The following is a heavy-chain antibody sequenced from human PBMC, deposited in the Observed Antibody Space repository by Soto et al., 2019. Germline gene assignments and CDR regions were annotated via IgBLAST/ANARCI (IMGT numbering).Heavy chain of an antibody. D-gene: IGHD3-16*02. CDR1: GYTFTSYY. CDR3: ARITFGGVIVRPDAFDI. J-gene: IGHJ3*02. Sequence: QVQLVQSGAAVKKPGASVKVSCKASGYTFTSYYMHWVRQAPGQGLEWMGIINPSGGSTSYAQKFQGRVTMTRDTSTSTVYMELSSLRSEDTAVYYCARITFGGVIVRPDAFDIWGQGTMVTVSS. CDR2: INPSGGST. V-gene: IGHV1-46*01.